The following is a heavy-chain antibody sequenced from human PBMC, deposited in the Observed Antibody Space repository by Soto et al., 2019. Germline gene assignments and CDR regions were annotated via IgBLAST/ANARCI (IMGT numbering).Heavy chain of an antibody. J-gene: IGHJ6*02. CDR3: ARERAASTSPYGMDV. CDR1: GVTFSSYA. Sequence: QVQLVESGGGVVQPGRSLRLSCAASGVTFSSYARHWVRQAPGKGLEWVALISYEGSNKYYADSVKGRFTISTDNSKNTMSLQMNSRRAEDTALYYCARERAASTSPYGMDVWGQGTTVTVSS. D-gene: IGHD6-13*01. CDR2: ISYEGSNK. V-gene: IGHV3-30-3*01.